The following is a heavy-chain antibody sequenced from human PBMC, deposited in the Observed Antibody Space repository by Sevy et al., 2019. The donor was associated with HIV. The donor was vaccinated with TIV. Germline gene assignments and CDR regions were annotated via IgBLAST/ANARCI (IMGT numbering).Heavy chain of an antibody. Sequence: GGSLRLSCAASGFTFNTHVMNWVRQAPGKGLEWVSYISGLNNYIYYADSVRGRFTISRDNAKNSLYLQMNSLRAEDTAVYYCARGASSGWDYFDYWGQGTLVTVSS. D-gene: IGHD6-19*01. CDR2: ISGLNNYI. CDR1: GFTFNTHV. V-gene: IGHV3-21*01. J-gene: IGHJ4*02. CDR3: ARGASSGWDYFDY.